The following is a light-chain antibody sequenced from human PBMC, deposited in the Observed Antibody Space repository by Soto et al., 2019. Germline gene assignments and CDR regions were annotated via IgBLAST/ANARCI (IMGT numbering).Light chain of an antibody. CDR1: QSVSNNY. CDR3: QQRSNWPIT. V-gene: IGKV3-11*01. Sequence: TPSALPLSLPPGERATLSCRTSQSVSNNYLAWYQQKPGQAPRLLIYDASNRATGIPARFSGSGSGTDFTLTISSLEPEDFAVYYCQQRSNWPITFGQGTRLEIK. J-gene: IGKJ5*01. CDR2: DAS.